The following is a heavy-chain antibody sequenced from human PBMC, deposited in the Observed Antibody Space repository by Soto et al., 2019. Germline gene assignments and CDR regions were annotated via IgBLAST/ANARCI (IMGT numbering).Heavy chain of an antibody. D-gene: IGHD3-10*01. V-gene: IGHV5-10-1*01. J-gene: IGHJ4*02. CDR3: ASYGYGSVNY. CDR1: GYSFTSYW. CDR2: IDPSDSYT. Sequence: GESLKISCKGSGYSFTSYWISWVRQMPGKGLEWMGRIDPSDSYTNYSPSFQGHVTISADKSISTAYLQWSSLKASDTAMYYCASYGYGSVNYWGQGTLVTVSS.